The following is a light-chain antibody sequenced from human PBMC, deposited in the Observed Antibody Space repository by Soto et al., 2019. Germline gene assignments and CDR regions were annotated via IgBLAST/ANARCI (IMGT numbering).Light chain of an antibody. J-gene: IGKJ5*01. Sequence: DIVMTQSQLSLPVTPGEPASMSCRSSQSLLHSNGYNYFDWYLQKPGQSPQLMIYLGSNRASVVPDRLSGIGSGTDFTLKISRVEAEDVGVDYCMQALQIPPTLGQGTRLEIK. V-gene: IGKV2-28*01. CDR2: LGS. CDR3: MQALQIPPT. CDR1: QSLLHSNGYNY.